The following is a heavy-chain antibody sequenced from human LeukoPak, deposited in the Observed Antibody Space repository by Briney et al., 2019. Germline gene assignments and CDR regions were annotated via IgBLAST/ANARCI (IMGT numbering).Heavy chain of an antibody. Sequence: ASVKVSCKASGYTFTSYGISWVRQAPGQGLEWMGWISAYNGNTNYAQKLQGRVTMTTDTSTSTAYMELRSLRSDDTAVYYCARGLDIAVAVVKAFDIWGQGTMVTVSS. D-gene: IGHD6-19*01. CDR3: ARGLDIAVAVVKAFDI. CDR2: ISAYNGNT. J-gene: IGHJ3*02. CDR1: GYTFTSYG. V-gene: IGHV1-18*01.